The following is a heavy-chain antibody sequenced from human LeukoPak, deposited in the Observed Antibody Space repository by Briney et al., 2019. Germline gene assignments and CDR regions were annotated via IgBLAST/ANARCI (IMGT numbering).Heavy chain of an antibody. J-gene: IGHJ5*02. CDR2: ISAYNGNT. Sequence: SVHDSCKASGYTLTNYGISWVRQPPGQGLEWMGWISAYNGNTNYAQKLQGSVTMTTDTSTSTAYMELRSLRSDDTAVYYWARPLRSEAGYYDSSGYCYDWFDPWGQGTLVTVSS. CDR3: ARPLRSEAGYYDSSGYCYDWFDP. D-gene: IGHD3-22*01. CDR1: GYTLTNYG. V-gene: IGHV1-18*01.